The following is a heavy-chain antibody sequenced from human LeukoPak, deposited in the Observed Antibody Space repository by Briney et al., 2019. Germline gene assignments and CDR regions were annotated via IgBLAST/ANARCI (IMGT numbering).Heavy chain of an antibody. CDR1: GGTFSSYA. D-gene: IGHD3-3*01. CDR2: IIPIFGTA. Sequence: SVKVSCKASGGTFSSYAISWVRQAPGQGLEWMGGIIPIFGTANYAQKFQGRVTTTADESTSTAYMELSSLRSEDTAVYYCARTQLYDFWSGYYGDAFDIWGQGTMVTVSS. V-gene: IGHV1-69*13. J-gene: IGHJ3*02. CDR3: ARTQLYDFWSGYYGDAFDI.